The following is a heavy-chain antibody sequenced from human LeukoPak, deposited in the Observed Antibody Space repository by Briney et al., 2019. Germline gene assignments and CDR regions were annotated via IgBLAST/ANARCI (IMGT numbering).Heavy chain of an antibody. CDR1: GYSFTNYW. Sequence: GESLKISCKGSGYSFTNYWIGWVRQTPGKGLEWMGIIYPGDSDTTYKPSFRGQVIISADKSISTAYLQWSSLKASDTAMYYCARSRAETVPVWGSYRHHDAFDIWGQGTMVTVSS. CDR2: IYPGDSDT. D-gene: IGHD3-16*02. V-gene: IGHV5-51*01. CDR3: ARSRAETVPVWGSYRHHDAFDI. J-gene: IGHJ3*02.